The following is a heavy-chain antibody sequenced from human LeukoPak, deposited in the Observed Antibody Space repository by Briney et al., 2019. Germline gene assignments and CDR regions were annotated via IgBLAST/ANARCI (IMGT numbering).Heavy chain of an antibody. CDR2: IYPGDSET. CDR1: GYNFINYW. J-gene: IGHJ4*02. Sequence: GESLKISCKGSGYNFINYWIGWVRHMPGKGLEWLGIIYPGDSETRYSPSFQGHVTISADKSVKNAYLHWSSPKASDTAMYYCARGNSGYSYGFDYWGQGTLVTVSS. D-gene: IGHD5-18*01. CDR3: ARGNSGYSYGFDY. V-gene: IGHV5-51*01.